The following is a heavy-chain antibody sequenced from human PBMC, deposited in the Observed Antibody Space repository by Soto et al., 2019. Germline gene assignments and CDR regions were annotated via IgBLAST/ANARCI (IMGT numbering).Heavy chain of an antibody. CDR3: ARVSYDYVWGSYRLDRGPPPAAEYFQH. V-gene: IGHV1-3*01. CDR1: GYTFTSYA. Sequence: QVQLVQSGAEVKKPGASVKVSCKASGYTFTSYALHWVRQAPGQRLEWMGWINPDNANTKYSQKFQGRVTISRDTSASTAYMELSSLRSEDTAVYYCARVSYDYVWGSYRLDRGPPPAAEYFQHWGQGTLVTVSS. J-gene: IGHJ1*01. CDR2: INPDNANT. D-gene: IGHD3-16*02.